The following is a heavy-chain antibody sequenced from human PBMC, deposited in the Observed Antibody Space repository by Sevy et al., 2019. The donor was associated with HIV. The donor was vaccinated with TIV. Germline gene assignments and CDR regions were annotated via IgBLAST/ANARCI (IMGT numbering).Heavy chain of an antibody. V-gene: IGHV3-7*01. J-gene: IGHJ4*01. CDR1: GFTFSSYW. D-gene: IGHD6-13*01. CDR3: ARALGRLGSRWYAEYFDY. Sequence: GGCLRLSCAASGFTFSSYWMSWVRQAPGKGLEWVANIKQDGSEKYYVDSGKGRFTISRDNAKNSLCLQMNSLRAEDTAVYYCARALGRLGSRWYAEYFDYWGHGTLVTVSS. CDR2: IKQDGSEK.